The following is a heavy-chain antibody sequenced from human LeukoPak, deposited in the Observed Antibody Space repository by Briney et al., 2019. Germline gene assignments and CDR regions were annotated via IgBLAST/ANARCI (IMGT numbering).Heavy chain of an antibody. Sequence: SVKVSCKASGGTFSSYAISWVRQAPGQGLEWMGRIIPIFGIANSAQKFQGRVTITADKSTSTAYMELSSLRSEDTAVYYCASDSNHYYDSSGYSPDGFDIWGQGTMVTVSS. V-gene: IGHV1-69*04. CDR3: ASDSNHYYDSSGYSPDGFDI. J-gene: IGHJ3*02. CDR2: IIPIFGIA. CDR1: GGTFSSYA. D-gene: IGHD3-22*01.